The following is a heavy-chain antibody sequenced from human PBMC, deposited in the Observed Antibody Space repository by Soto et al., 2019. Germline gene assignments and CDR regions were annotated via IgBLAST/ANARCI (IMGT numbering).Heavy chain of an antibody. D-gene: IGHD3-22*01. CDR1: GGSISSVDYY. J-gene: IGHJ4*02. Sequence: SETLSLTCTVSGGSISSVDYYWSWIRQHPGKGLEWIGYIYYSGSTYYNPSLKSRVTISVDTSKNQFSLKLSSVTAADTAVYYCARDYYKYYDSSGYYRSPAYWGQGTLVTVSS. CDR2: IYYSGST. CDR3: ARDYYKYYDSSGYYRSPAY. V-gene: IGHV4-31*03.